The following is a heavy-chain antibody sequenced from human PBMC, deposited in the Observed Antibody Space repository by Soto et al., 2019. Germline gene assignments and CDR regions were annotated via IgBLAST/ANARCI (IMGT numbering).Heavy chain of an antibody. Sequence: SVKVSCKTSGGTFSSYAISWVRQAPGQGLEWMGGIVPIDDTTKYAQKFQGRVTMTTDESTSTAYMELRSLRSDDTAVYYCARVGGSLTYYFDYWGQGTLVTVSS. CDR3: ARVGGSLTYYFDY. CDR1: GGTFSSYA. CDR2: IVPIDDTT. V-gene: IGHV1-69*05. D-gene: IGHD2-15*01. J-gene: IGHJ4*02.